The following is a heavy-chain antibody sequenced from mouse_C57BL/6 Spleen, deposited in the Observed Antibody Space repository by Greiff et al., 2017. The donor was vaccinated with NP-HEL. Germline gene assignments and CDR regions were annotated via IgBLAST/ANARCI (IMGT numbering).Heavy chain of an antibody. V-gene: IGHV1-64*01. CDR3: ARPLHYYGSSYGFAY. D-gene: IGHD1-1*01. CDR1: GYTFTSYW. J-gene: IGHJ3*01. Sequence: QVQLQQPGAELVKPGASVKLSCKASGYTFTSYWMHWVKQRPGQGLEWIGMIHPNSGSTNYNEKFKSKATLTVDKSSSTAYMQLSSLTSEDSAVYYCARPLHYYGSSYGFAYWGQGTLVTVSA. CDR2: IHPNSGST.